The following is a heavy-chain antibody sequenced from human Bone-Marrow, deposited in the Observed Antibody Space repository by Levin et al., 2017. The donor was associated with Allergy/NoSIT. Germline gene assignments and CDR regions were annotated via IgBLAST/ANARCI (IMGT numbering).Heavy chain of an antibody. CDR2: IFYSVTT. CDR3: ARETPGPRWWFDA. J-gene: IGHJ5*02. V-gene: IGHV4-31*03. CDR1: GDSVSSGSNY. Sequence: SETLSLTCSVSGDSVSSGSNYWSWIRQRPGKGLEWIGYIFYSVTTYYNPSLKSRVTISIDTSKNHFSLELTSVTAADTAVYFCARETPGPRWWFDAWGQGTLVTVSS.